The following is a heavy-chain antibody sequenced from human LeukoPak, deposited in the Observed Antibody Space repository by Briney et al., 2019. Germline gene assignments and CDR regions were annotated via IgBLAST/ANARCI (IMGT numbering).Heavy chain of an antibody. V-gene: IGHV3-30*02. CDR3: AKYKTPYNWNDVPFDY. CDR2: IRYGGSNK. CDR1: GFTFSSYD. Sequence: GGSLTLSCRASGFTFSSYDMHGVRQAPGKGLEWVAFIRYGGSNKYYADCVRRRFTIYRDNSKNTLYLQMNSLRAKDTAVYYCAKYKTPYNWNDVPFDYWGQGTLVTVSS. J-gene: IGHJ4*02. D-gene: IGHD1-1*01.